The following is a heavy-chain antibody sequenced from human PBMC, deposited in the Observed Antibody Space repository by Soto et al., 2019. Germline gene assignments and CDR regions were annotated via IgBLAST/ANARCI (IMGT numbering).Heavy chain of an antibody. J-gene: IGHJ6*02. CDR1: GGTFSSYA. Sequence: GASVKVSCKASGGTFSSYAISWVRRAPGQGLEWMGGIIPIFGTANYAQKFQGRVTITADESTSTAYMELSSLRSEDTAVYYCARGFSSTILGLYYYYGMDVWGQGTTVTVSS. D-gene: IGHD2-2*01. CDR3: ARGFSSTILGLYYYYGMDV. V-gene: IGHV1-69*13. CDR2: IIPIFGTA.